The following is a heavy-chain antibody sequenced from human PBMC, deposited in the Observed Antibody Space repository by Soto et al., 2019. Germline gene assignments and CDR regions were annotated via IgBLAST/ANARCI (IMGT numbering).Heavy chain of an antibody. CDR1: GYSFTSYW. J-gene: IGHJ4*02. Sequence: GESLKISCKGSGYSFTSYWISWVRQMPGKGLEWMGRIDPSDSYTNYSPSFQGHVTISADKSISTAYLQWSSLKASDTAMYYCARNSGSYYPPNYYFDYWGQGTLVTVSS. V-gene: IGHV5-10-1*01. CDR2: IDPSDSYT. D-gene: IGHD1-26*01. CDR3: ARNSGSYYPPNYYFDY.